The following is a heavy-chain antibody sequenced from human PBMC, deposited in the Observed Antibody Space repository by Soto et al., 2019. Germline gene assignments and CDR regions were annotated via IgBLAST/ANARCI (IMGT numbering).Heavy chain of an antibody. J-gene: IGHJ4*02. V-gene: IGHV1-8*01. CDR3: ARGPTGEWLSPFDY. D-gene: IGHD3-3*01. CDR2: MNPITGNR. CDR1: GYSFTSFD. Sequence: QVQLVQSGAEVKKPGASVKVSCKASGYSFTSFDINWVRQATGQGPEWMGWMNPITGNRGYAQKFQGRVTMTRNTSITPAYMELSSLRSDDTALYYCARGPTGEWLSPFDYWGQGTLVIVSS.